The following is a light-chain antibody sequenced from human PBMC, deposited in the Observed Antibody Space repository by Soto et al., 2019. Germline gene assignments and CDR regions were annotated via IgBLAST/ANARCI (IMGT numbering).Light chain of an antibody. CDR3: QQYGNSPWT. Sequence: EIVLTQSPGTLSLSPGERATLSCRASQSVSSTFLAWYQHKPGQAPRLLIYGASSRATGIPDRFSGSGSGTDFTLTISRLEPEDSAVYYCQQYGNSPWTFGQGTKVEIK. J-gene: IGKJ1*01. CDR1: QSVSSTF. CDR2: GAS. V-gene: IGKV3-20*01.